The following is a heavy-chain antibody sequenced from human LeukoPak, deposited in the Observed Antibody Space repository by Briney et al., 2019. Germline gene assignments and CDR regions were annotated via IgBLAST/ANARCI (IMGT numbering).Heavy chain of an antibody. Sequence: HSGGSLRLSCAASGFAFSSYSMNWVRQAPGKGLEWLSYISGNGGVIQYADSVKGRFTISRDNAKNLLYLQMDSLRVEDTAIYYCARDPRTVRIWGQGTLVTVSS. CDR1: GFAFSSYS. CDR3: ARDPRTVRI. D-gene: IGHD1-1*01. J-gene: IGHJ4*02. V-gene: IGHV3-48*04. CDR2: ISGNGGVI.